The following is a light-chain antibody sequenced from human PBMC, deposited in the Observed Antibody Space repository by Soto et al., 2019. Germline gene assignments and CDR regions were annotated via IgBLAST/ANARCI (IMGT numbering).Light chain of an antibody. CDR3: QQLHSFPWT. CDR1: QTIHSF. Sequence: EIQMTKSPSTLSASVGDRVTITCRASQTIHSFLAWYQQKAGKAPKLLIYDASNLESGVPSRFSGSGSGTEFTLTVSALQPDDFATFYCQQLHSFPWTFGQGTKVDIK. V-gene: IGKV1-5*01. J-gene: IGKJ1*01. CDR2: DAS.